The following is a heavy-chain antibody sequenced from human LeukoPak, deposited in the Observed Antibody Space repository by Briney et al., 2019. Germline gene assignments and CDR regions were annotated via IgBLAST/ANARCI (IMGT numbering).Heavy chain of an antibody. CDR2: ISPNSGDT. CDR3: ARGLSSSWSIDY. J-gene: IGHJ4*02. V-gene: IGHV1-2*02. D-gene: IGHD6-13*01. Sequence: ASVKVSCKASGYTFTGYYLHWVRQAPGQGLEWMGWISPNSGDTNYPQQFQGRVTMTRDTSISTAFMEVSRLKSDDTAVHYCARGLSSSWSIDYWGQGTLVTVSS. CDR1: GYTFTGYY.